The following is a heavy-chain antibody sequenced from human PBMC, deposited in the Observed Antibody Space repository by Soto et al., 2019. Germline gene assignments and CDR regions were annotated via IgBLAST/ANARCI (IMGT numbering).Heavy chain of an antibody. J-gene: IGHJ3*01. CDR1: GFTFSSND. D-gene: IGHD3-22*01. V-gene: IGHV3-53*01. Sequence: EVQLVESGGGLIKPGGSLRLSCAASGFTFSSNDMNWVRQAPGKGLEWVSLIYSSGSTSYADSMKGRFTISRDNSKNTLYLQMSSPRAEDTAVYYCATRPLLPGAPWGQGTMVTVSS. CDR3: ATRPLLPGAP. CDR2: IYSSGST.